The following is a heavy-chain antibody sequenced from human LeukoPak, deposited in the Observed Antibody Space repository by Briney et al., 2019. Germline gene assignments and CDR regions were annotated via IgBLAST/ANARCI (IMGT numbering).Heavy chain of an antibody. CDR3: AKGMIFGVAPGY. V-gene: IGHV3-23*01. Sequence: GGSLRLSCAASGFTVSSNYMSWVRQAPGKGLEWVSAISGSGGSTYYADSVKGRFTISRDNSKNTLYLQMNSLRAEDTAVYYCAKGMIFGVAPGYWGQGTLVTVSS. CDR2: ISGSGGST. J-gene: IGHJ4*02. D-gene: IGHD3-3*01. CDR1: GFTVSSNY.